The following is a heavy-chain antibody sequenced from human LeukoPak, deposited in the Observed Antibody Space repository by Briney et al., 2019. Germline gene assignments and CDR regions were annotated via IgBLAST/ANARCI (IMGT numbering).Heavy chain of an antibody. J-gene: IGHJ4*02. CDR2: INPNSGGT. V-gene: IGHV1-2*02. Sequence: ASVKVSCKASGYTFTGYYMHWVRQAPGQGLEWMGWINPNSGGTNYAQQFQGRVTMTRDTSISTAYMDLSRLRSDDTAVYYCARDERYDSSGYPFDYWGQGTLVTVSS. CDR1: GYTFTGYY. D-gene: IGHD3-22*01. CDR3: ARDERYDSSGYPFDY.